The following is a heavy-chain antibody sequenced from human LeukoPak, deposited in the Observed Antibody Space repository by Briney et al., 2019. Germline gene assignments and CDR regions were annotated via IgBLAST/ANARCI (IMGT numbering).Heavy chain of an antibody. CDR1: GGSISSSSYY. Sequence: SETLSLTCTVSGGSISSSSYYWGWIRQPPGKGLEWIGSIYYSGSTYYNPSLKSRVTISVDTSKNQFSLKLSSVTAADTAVYYCARDAVLLANWFDPWGQGTLVTVSS. CDR2: IYYSGST. CDR3: ARDAVLLANWFDP. D-gene: IGHD3-10*01. V-gene: IGHV4-39*01. J-gene: IGHJ5*02.